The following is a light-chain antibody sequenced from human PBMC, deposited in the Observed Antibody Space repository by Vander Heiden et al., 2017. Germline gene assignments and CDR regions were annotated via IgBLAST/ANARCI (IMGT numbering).Light chain of an antibody. J-gene: IGLJ2*01. Sequence: QSVFTQPPPVPAAPGQKVTISCSGSSSNIGNNYVSWYQQLQGTAPKLLIYDNNKRPSGIPDRFSGSKSGTSATLGITGLQTGDEADYYCGTWDSSLSAVVFGGGTKLTVL. CDR3: GTWDSSLSAVV. CDR2: DNN. CDR1: SSNIGNNY. V-gene: IGLV1-51*01.